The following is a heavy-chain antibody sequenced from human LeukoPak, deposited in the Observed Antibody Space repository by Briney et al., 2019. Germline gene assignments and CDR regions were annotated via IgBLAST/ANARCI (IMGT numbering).Heavy chain of an antibody. J-gene: IGHJ4*02. CDR3: AKDSSGYSDYFDY. V-gene: IGHV3-23*01. CDR2: ISGSGGSR. CDR1: EFSVGSNY. D-gene: IGHD3-22*01. Sequence: GGSLRLSCAASEFSVGSNYMTWVRQAPGKGLEWVSAISGSGGSRYYADSVKGRFTISRDNSKNTLYLQMNSLRAEDTAVYYCAKDSSGYSDYFDYWGQGTLVTVSS.